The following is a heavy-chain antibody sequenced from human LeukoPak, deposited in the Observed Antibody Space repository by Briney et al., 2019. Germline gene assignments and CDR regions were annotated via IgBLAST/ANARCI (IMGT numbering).Heavy chain of an antibody. D-gene: IGHD3-10*01. CDR1: GFTFSSYA. CDR3: AKSHSGLDNPPDAFDI. Sequence: GGSLRLSCAASGFTFSSYAMSWVRQAPGKGLEWVSAISGSGGSTYYADSVKGRFTISRDNSKNTLYLQMNSLRAEDTAVYYCAKSHSGLDNPPDAFDIWGQGTMVTVSS. V-gene: IGHV3-23*01. J-gene: IGHJ3*02. CDR2: ISGSGGST.